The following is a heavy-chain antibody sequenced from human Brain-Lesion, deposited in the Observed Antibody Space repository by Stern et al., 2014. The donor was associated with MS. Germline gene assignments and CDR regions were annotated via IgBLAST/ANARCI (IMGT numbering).Heavy chain of an antibody. D-gene: IGHD3-3*01. V-gene: IGHV1-2*02. CDR2: INPNTGGT. CDR3: ARDQRGIAIFGVVTDYYYLGMDV. J-gene: IGHJ6*02. CDR1: GYIFTGYY. Sequence: QVQLLQPGAEVKKPGASVKVSCKTSGYIFTGYYIHWVRQAPGQGLEWMAWINPNTGGTKYAQKFQGRGTISRDTSISKTDGELSSLTSDDTAVYYCARDQRGIAIFGVVTDYYYLGMDVWGQGTTVTVSS.